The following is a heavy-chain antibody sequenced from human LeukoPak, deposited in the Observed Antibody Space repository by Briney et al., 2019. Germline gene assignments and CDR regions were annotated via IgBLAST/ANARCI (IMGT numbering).Heavy chain of an antibody. CDR3: ARDLDRYGDYGYFYYAMDV. D-gene: IGHD4-17*01. CDR1: GFTFSSYG. CDR2: ISFDVIST. V-gene: IGHV3-30*03. J-gene: IGHJ6*02. Sequence: PGGSLRLSCAASGFTFSSYGMHWVRQAPGKGLKWVAVISFDVISTYYADSVKGRFTISRDNSKNTLFLQMNSLRVEDTAVYYCARDLDRYGDYGYFYYAMDVWGQGTTVTVSS.